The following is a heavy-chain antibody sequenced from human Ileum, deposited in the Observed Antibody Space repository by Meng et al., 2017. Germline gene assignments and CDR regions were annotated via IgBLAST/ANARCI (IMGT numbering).Heavy chain of an antibody. D-gene: IGHD2-8*02. CDR2: IEQYGSEK. V-gene: IGHV3-7*01. CDR1: GFTFSRCW. CDR3: ASPSSGGGFDI. J-gene: IGHJ3*02. Sequence: GESLKISCAASGFTFSRCWMNWVRQAPGKGLELVANIEQYGSEKYYVDSVKGRFTISRDNSKNSLSLQMNNLRAEDTAVYYCASPSSGGGFDIWGQGTMVTVSS.